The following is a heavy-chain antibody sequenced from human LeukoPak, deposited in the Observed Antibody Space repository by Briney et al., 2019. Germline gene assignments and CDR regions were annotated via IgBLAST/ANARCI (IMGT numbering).Heavy chain of an antibody. CDR2: VHLSGRT. CDR1: GGSISSTNW. V-gene: IGHV4-4*02. J-gene: IGHJ4*02. D-gene: IGHD6-13*01. Sequence: SGTLSLTCGVSGGSISSTNWWTWVRQPPGEGLEWIGEVHLSGRTNYNPSLKSRVTMSVDTSKNQFSLRLSSVTAADTAVYYCARRRYGSSWRDYWGQGTLVTVSS. CDR3: ARRRYGSSWRDY.